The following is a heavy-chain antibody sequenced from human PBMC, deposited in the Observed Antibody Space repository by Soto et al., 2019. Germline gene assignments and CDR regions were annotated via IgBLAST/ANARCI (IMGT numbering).Heavy chain of an antibody. CDR3: ARVGGLAARTFDY. Sequence: SETLSLTCTVSGGSISDFYWSWIRQPPGKGLEWIGYIYYSGSTNYNPSLKSRVTISVDTSKNQFSLNLRPMSPADTAVYYCARVGGLAARTFDYWGPGTLVTVSS. V-gene: IGHV4-59*01. J-gene: IGHJ4*02. D-gene: IGHD6-6*01. CDR2: IYYSGST. CDR1: GGSISDFY.